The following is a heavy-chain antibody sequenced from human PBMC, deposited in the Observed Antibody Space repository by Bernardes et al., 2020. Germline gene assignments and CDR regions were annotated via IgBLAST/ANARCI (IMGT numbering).Heavy chain of an antibody. CDR3: ARDRWGDIVVVPAAASRKNYYYGMAV. CDR2: ISSSSSYI. CDR1: GFTFSSYS. J-gene: IGHJ6*02. Sequence: GGSLRLSCAASGFTFSSYSMNWVRQAPGKGLEWVSSISSSSSYIYYADSVKGRFTISRDNAKNSLYLQMNSLRAEDTAVYYCARDRWGDIVVVPAAASRKNYYYGMAVWGQGTTVTVSS. V-gene: IGHV3-21*01. D-gene: IGHD2-2*01.